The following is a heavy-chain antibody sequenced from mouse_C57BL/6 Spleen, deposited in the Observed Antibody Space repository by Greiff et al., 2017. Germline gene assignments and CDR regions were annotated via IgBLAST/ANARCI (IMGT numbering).Heavy chain of an antibody. CDR3: ATYYGSRHWYFDV. Sequence: QVQLQQSGAELVRPGTSVKMSCKASGYTFTNYWIGWAKQRPGHGLEWIGDIYPGGGYTNYNEKFKGKATLTADKSSSTAYMQFSSLTSEDSAFYYCATYYGSRHWYFDVWGTGTTVTVSS. D-gene: IGHD1-1*01. CDR1: GYTFTNYW. J-gene: IGHJ1*03. CDR2: IYPGGGYT. V-gene: IGHV1-63*01.